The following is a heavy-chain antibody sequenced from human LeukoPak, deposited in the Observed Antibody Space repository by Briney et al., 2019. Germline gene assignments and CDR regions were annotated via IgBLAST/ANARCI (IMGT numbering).Heavy chain of an antibody. Sequence: ASVKASCKTSGYTFTGYYMHWVRQALGQGLEWMGWINPSSGGTNYAQKFQGRVTMTRDTSISTAYMELSRLRSDDTAVYYCAREKDRGSGSSAFDIWGQGTMVTVSS. V-gene: IGHV1-2*02. CDR3: AREKDRGSGSSAFDI. CDR2: INPSSGGT. J-gene: IGHJ3*02. D-gene: IGHD3-10*01. CDR1: GYTFTGYY.